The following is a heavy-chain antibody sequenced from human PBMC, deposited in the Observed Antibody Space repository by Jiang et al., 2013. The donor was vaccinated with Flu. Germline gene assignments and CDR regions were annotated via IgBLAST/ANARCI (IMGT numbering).Heavy chain of an antibody. V-gene: IGHV4-39*07. Sequence: PGLVKPSETLSLTCTVSGGSISSSSYYWGWIRQPPGKGLEWIGSIYYSGSTYYNPSLKSRVTISVDTSKNQFSLKLSSVTAADTAVYYCARAGADTRLFDYWGQGTLVTVSS. D-gene: IGHD5-18*01. J-gene: IGHJ4*02. CDR1: GGSISSSSYY. CDR3: ARAGADTRLFDY. CDR2: IYYSGST.